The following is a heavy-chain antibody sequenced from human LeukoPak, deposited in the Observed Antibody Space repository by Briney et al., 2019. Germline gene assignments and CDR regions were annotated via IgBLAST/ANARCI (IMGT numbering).Heavy chain of an antibody. CDR3: ARDPYGATPGGFDY. D-gene: IGHD4-17*01. CDR2: ISSSGSTT. J-gene: IGHJ4*02. V-gene: IGHV3-48*03. CDR1: GFTFNNYE. Sequence: GGSLRLSCAAFGFTFNNYEMNWVRQAPGKGLEWVSYISSSGSTTYYADSVKGRFTISRDNTKNLLFLQMNSLRAEDMAIYFCARDPYGATPGGFDYWGQGSLVTVSS.